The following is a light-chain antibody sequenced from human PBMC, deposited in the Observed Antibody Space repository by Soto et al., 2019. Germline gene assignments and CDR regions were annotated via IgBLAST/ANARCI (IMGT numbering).Light chain of an antibody. Sequence: EVVLTQSPVTLSLSPGERATLSCRASQSVSNYLTWYQQKPGQAPRLLIYEASKRATGIPARFSGSGSGTDITLTISSLEAEDFAVYYCQQRDRWLRTFGQGTKLEIK. CDR2: EAS. J-gene: IGKJ2*01. V-gene: IGKV3-11*01. CDR3: QQRDRWLRT. CDR1: QSVSNY.